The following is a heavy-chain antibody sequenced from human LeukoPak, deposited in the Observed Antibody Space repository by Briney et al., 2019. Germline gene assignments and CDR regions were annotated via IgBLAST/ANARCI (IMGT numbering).Heavy chain of an antibody. V-gene: IGHV3-48*01. CDR2: ISSSGSTM. CDR3: ARGLRTAAGLDY. J-gene: IGHJ4*02. Sequence: GGSLRLSCAASRFTFSDFSMNWVRQAPGKGLEWVSSISSSGSTMYYADSVKGRFTISRDNAKNSLYLQMSGLRVEDTAVYYCARGLRTAAGLDYWGQGTLVIASS. D-gene: IGHD6-13*01. CDR1: RFTFSDFS.